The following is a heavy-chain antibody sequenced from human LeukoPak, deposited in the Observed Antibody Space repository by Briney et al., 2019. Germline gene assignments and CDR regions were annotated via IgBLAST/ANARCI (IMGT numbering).Heavy chain of an antibody. CDR3: ARGLGGDTFGGPEGY. CDR1: GYTFTGYY. V-gene: IGHV1-2*04. CDR2: INPNSGGT. D-gene: IGHD3-16*01. J-gene: IGHJ4*02. Sequence: ASVKVSCKASGYTFTGYYMHWVRQAPGQGLEWMGWINPNSGGTNYAQKFQGWVTMTRHTSISTAYMELSRLRSDDTAVYYCARGLGGDTFGGPEGYWGQGTLVTVSS.